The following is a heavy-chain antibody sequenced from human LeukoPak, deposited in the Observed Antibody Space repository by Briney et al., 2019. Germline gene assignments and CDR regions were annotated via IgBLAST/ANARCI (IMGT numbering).Heavy chain of an antibody. J-gene: IGHJ4*02. CDR1: GSSFSTYG. V-gene: IGHV3-23*01. D-gene: IGHD2-21*02. CDR2: ISGSGDST. Sequence: GGSLRLSCAASGSSFSTYGMSWVRQAPGKGLEWVSAISGSGDSTYYADSVKGRFTISRDNSKNTLYLQMNSLRAEDTAVYYCARQTAGFDYWGQGTLVTVSS. CDR3: ARQTAGFDY.